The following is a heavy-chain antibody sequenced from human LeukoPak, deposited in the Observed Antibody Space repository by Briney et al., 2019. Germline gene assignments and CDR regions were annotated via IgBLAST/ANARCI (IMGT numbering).Heavy chain of an antibody. V-gene: IGHV3-13*01. D-gene: IGHD1-20*01. CDR1: GFTFSSYD. CDR2: IGTAGDT. CDR3: ARRRITGTTGEAFDI. Sequence: PGGSLRLSCAASGFTFSSYDMHWVRQATGKGLEWVSAIGTAGDTYYPGSVKGRFTISRENAKNSLYLQMNSLRAGDTAVYYCARRRITGTTGEAFDIWGQGTMVTVSS. J-gene: IGHJ3*02.